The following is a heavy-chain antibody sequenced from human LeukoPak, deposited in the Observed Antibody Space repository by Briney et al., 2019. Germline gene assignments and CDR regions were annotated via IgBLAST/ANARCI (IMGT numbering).Heavy chain of an antibody. CDR3: VRHDGRGGATMGSLDS. V-gene: IGHV4-34*01. Sequence: KSSETLSLTCAVYGGSFSGYYWSWIRQSPGKGLEWIGSLYLSRTTYYNPSLNSRVTISVDTSKNQFSLQLNSVTAADTAVCYCVRHDGRGGATMGSLDSWGQGSLVTVSS. CDR2: LYLSRTT. CDR1: GGSFSGYY. J-gene: IGHJ4*02. D-gene: IGHD5-12*01.